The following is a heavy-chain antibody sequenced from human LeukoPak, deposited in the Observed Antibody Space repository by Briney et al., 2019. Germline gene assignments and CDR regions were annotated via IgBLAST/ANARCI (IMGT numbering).Heavy chain of an antibody. CDR3: ARGRYNWNYCWFDP. Sequence: PGGSLRLSCAASGFTFSSYGMHWVRQAPGKGLEWVTFIRYDGSNKYYADSVKGRFTISRDNSKNTLYLQMNSLRAEDTAVYYCARGRYNWNYCWFDPWGQGTLVTVSS. CDR2: IRYDGSNK. J-gene: IGHJ5*02. D-gene: IGHD1-7*01. V-gene: IGHV3-30*02. CDR1: GFTFSSYG.